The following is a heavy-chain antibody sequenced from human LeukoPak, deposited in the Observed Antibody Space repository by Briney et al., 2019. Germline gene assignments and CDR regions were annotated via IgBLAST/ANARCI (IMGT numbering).Heavy chain of an antibody. Sequence: GESLKISCKGSGYSFTSYWIGWVRQMPGKGLEWMGIIYPGDSDTRYGPSFQGQVTISADKSISTAYLQWSSLKASDTAMYYCARLNGGYYYVTRRNYYYYYMDVWGKGTTVTVSS. J-gene: IGHJ6*03. D-gene: IGHD3-22*01. CDR3: ARLNGGYYYVTRRNYYYYYMDV. V-gene: IGHV5-51*01. CDR1: GYSFTSYW. CDR2: IYPGDSDT.